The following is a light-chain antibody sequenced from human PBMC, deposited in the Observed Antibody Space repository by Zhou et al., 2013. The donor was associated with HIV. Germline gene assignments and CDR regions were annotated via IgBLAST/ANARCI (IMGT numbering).Light chain of an antibody. J-gene: IGKJ5*01. CDR3: QQCDNYSIT. CDR2: GAS. V-gene: IGKV1-33*01. CDR1: QDISNY. Sequence: DVQMTQSPSSLSASVGDRVTITCQASQDISNYLNWYQQKPGKAPKLLIYGASTLQRGVPSRFSGSGSGTDFTLTISSLQPDDFATYYCQQCDNYSITFGQGTRLEIK.